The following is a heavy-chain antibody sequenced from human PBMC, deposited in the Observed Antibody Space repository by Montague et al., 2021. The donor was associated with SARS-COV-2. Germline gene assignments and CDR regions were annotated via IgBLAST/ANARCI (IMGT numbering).Heavy chain of an antibody. D-gene: IGHD2-15*01. J-gene: IGHJ4*02. CDR3: ARAERGSCGDGNCYQYFFSY. CDR2: TYYRSEWYS. V-gene: IGHV6-1*01. CDR1: GDSVSTHSGT. Sequence: CAISGDSVSTHSGTWNWVRLSPSRGLEWLGRTYYRSEWYSDYSVSVKSRISINPDTSKNQFSLQLNSVTPEDTAVYYCARAERGSCGDGNCYQYFFSYWGQGTLVTVSS.